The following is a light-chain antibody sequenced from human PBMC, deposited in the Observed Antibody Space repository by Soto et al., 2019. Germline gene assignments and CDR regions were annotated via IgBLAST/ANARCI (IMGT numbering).Light chain of an antibody. CDR1: QTVISY. CDR2: ATT. V-gene: IGKV1-39*01. CDR3: QTYDKAPWT. Sequence: DIQLTQSPSSLSSSVGDRVTITCRASQTVISYLNWYQQKPGQAPKLLIYATTHLQSGVPSRFSGSGSGTEFTLTISSLHPEDFATYFCQTYDKAPWTFGPGTRV. J-gene: IGKJ1*01.